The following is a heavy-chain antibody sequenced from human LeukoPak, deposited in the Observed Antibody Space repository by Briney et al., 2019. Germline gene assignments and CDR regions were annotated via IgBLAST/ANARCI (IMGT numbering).Heavy chain of an antibody. CDR1: GFTFSSYS. D-gene: IGHD4-17*01. J-gene: IGHJ4*02. Sequence: GGSLRLSCAAAGFTFSSYSMNWVRQAPGKGLEWVSYISSGSSTIYYADSVKGRFTISRDNAKNSLYLQMNSLRDEDTAVYYCAFVPWTTVTTIDYWGQGTLVTVSS. CDR3: AFVPWTTVTTIDY. V-gene: IGHV3-48*02. CDR2: ISSGSSTI.